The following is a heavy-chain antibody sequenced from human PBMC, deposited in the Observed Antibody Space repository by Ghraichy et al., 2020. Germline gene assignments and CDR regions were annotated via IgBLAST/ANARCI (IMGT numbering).Heavy chain of an antibody. D-gene: IGHD2-15*01. CDR2: ISGSSRST. CDR1: GLDLSTYA. CDR3: TGGY. Sequence: LTCEASGLDLSTYALAWVRQAPGKGLEWVSAISGSSRSTAYADSVKGRFTISRDNSKNTLYLEMNNLRVEDTATYYCTGGYWGQGTVVTVSS. V-gene: IGHV3-23*01. J-gene: IGHJ4*02.